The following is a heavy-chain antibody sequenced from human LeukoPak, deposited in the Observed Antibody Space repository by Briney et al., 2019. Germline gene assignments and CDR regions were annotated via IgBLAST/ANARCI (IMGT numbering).Heavy chain of an antibody. V-gene: IGHV1-18*01. CDR2: ISAYNGNT. J-gene: IGHJ4*02. CDR3: ARDSLYSSGLEFDY. Sequence: GASVKASCKASGYTFTSYGISWVRQAPGQGLEWMGWISAYNGNTNYAQKLQGRVTMTTDTSTSTAYMELRGLRSDDTAVYYCARDSLYSSGLEFDYWGQGTLVTVSS. CDR1: GYTFTSYG. D-gene: IGHD6-25*01.